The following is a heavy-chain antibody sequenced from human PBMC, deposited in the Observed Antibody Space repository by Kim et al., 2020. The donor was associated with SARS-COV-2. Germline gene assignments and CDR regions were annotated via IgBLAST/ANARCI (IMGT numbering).Heavy chain of an antibody. CDR2: IYYSGST. Sequence: SETLSLTCTVSGGSVSSGSYYWSWIRQPPGKGLEWIGYIYYSGSTNYNPSLKSRVTISVDTSKNQFSLKLSSVTAADTAVYYCARYGDYAGFDYWGQGTL. CDR1: GGSVSSGSYY. V-gene: IGHV4-61*01. J-gene: IGHJ4*02. D-gene: IGHD4-17*01. CDR3: ARYGDYAGFDY.